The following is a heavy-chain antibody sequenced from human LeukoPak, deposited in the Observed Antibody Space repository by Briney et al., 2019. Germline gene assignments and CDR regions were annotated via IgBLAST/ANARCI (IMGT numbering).Heavy chain of an antibody. CDR2: ISYDGSNK. D-gene: IGHD3-22*01. Sequence: GGSLRLSCAASGFTFSSYAMSWVRQAPGKGLEWVAVISYDGSNKYYADSVKGRFTISRDNSKNTLYLQMNSLRAEDTAVYYCARDSAITMIVAYYYYGMDVWGQGTTVTVSS. V-gene: IGHV3-30*04. CDR3: ARDSAITMIVAYYYYGMDV. J-gene: IGHJ6*02. CDR1: GFTFSSYA.